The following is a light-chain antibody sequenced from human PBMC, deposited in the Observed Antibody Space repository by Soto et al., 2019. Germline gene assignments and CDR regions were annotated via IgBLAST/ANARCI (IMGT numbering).Light chain of an antibody. J-gene: IGLJ1*01. CDR3: HSYDNSLSSYV. V-gene: IGLV1-40*01. CDR2: RNS. CDR1: SSNIGAGFD. Sequence: QAVVTQPPSMSGAPGQRVTISCTGSSSNIGAGFDVHWYQHLPGTAPKVLIYRNSNRPSGVPDRFSGSKSGTSASLAITGLQAEDEADYYCHSYDNSLSSYVFGTGTKLTV.